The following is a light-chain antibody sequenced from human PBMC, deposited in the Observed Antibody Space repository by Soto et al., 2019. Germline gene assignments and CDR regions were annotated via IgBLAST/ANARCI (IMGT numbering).Light chain of an antibody. CDR2: EAT. CDR1: SSDVGSNNL. V-gene: IGLV2-23*01. CDR3: CSYANIYIWV. Sequence: QSALSQPASVSGSPGQSITIPCTGSSSDVGSNNLVSWYQQHPGKAPKVMIYEATKRPSGVSNRFSGSKSGNTASLTISGLQAEDEADYYCCSYANIYIWVFGGGTKLTV. J-gene: IGLJ3*02.